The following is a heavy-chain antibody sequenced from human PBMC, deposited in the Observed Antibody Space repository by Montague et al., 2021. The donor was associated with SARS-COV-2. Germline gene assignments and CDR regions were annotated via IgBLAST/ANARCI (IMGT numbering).Heavy chain of an antibody. Sequence: SETLSLTCSVSGGSFDSDNFFWGWISQPPGKRLEWIGVISNGGRTFDNPSLKSRVTISVHTSRNQLSLNVKSVTAADTAVYYCARHRRYDVVTYYPDFWGQGILVTVSS. CDR1: GGSFDSDNFF. CDR2: ISNGGRT. D-gene: IGHD3-9*01. CDR3: ARHRRYDVVTYYPDF. V-gene: IGHV4-39*01. J-gene: IGHJ4*02.